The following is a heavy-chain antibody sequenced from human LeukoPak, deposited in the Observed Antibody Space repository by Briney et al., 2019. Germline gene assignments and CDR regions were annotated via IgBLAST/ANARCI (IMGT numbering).Heavy chain of an antibody. CDR2: TRKKTNSYTT. V-gene: IGHV3-72*01. D-gene: IGHD3-3*01. CDR3: ARSLTIFGVVIPSFDY. J-gene: IGHJ4*02. CDR1: GFTFSSYS. Sequence: GGSLRLSCAASGFTFSSYSMNWVRQAPGKGLEWVGRTRKKTNSYTTEYAASVKGRFTISRDDSKNSLYLQMNSLRAEDTAVYYCARSLTIFGVVIPSFDYWGQGTLVTVSS.